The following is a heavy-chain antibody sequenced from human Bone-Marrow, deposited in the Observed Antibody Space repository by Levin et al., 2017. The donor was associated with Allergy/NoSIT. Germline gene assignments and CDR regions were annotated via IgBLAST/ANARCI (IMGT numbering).Heavy chain of an antibody. CDR1: GFTFSSYS. J-gene: IGHJ6*02. CDR3: ARDLPVAGTPPYYYGMDG. V-gene: IGHV3-21*01. Sequence: GGSLRLSCAASGFTFSSYSMNWVRQAPGKGLEWVSSISSSSSYIYYADSVKGRFTISRDNAKNSLYLQMNSLRAEDTAVYYCARDLPVAGTPPYYYGMDGWGQGTTVTVSS. CDR2: ISSSSSYI. D-gene: IGHD6-19*01.